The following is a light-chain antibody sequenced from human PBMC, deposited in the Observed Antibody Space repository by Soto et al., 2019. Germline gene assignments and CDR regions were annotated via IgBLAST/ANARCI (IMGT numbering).Light chain of an antibody. V-gene: IGKV1-13*02. Sequence: AIQLTQSPYSLSAFVGDRVTITCRASQGISSALAWYQQKPGKSPKLLIYDASGLESGVPGRFSGSGSGTDFTLTISSLQREDFGTYYCQQFNSYPLTFGGGTKVEIK. CDR3: QQFNSYPLT. J-gene: IGKJ4*01. CDR2: DAS. CDR1: QGISSA.